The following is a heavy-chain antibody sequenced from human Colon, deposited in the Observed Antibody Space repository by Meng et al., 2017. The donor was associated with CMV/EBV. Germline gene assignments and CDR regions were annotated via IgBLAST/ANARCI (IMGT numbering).Heavy chain of an antibody. J-gene: IGHJ4*02. CDR3: ARRAAGRFFDY. D-gene: IGHD6-13*01. Sequence: GESLKISCAASGFTFSDYYMSWIRQAPGKGLEWVSYISTSGNTIFYADSVKGRFTTSRDNAKSSLYLQIDSLRAEDTAVYYCARRAAGRFFDYWGPGSLVTVSS. CDR2: ISTSGNTI. V-gene: IGHV3-11*01. CDR1: GFTFSDYY.